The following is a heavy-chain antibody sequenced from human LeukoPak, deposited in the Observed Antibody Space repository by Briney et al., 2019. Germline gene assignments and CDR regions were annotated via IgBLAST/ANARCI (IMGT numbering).Heavy chain of an antibody. CDR3: VGDEYYGSGSKLDP. Sequence: GGSLRLSCAASGFTLNIHWMHWVRQAPGKGLVWVSRVNSDGSYTTYADSAKGRFTISRDNAKNMLYLQMTSLRAEDTAVYYCVGDEYYGSGSKLDPWGQGTLVTVSS. CDR2: VNSDGSYT. D-gene: IGHD3-10*01. CDR1: GFTLNIHW. V-gene: IGHV3-74*01. J-gene: IGHJ5*02.